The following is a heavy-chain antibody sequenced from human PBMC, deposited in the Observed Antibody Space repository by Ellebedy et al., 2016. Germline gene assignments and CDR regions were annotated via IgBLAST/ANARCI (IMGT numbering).Heavy chain of an antibody. J-gene: IGHJ1*01. CDR1: GYSFTSYW. CDR3: ARQSRGYSYGYEYFQH. V-gene: IGHV5-51*01. D-gene: IGHD5-18*01. CDR2: IYPGDSDT. Sequence: GESLKISCKGSGYSFTSYWIGWVRQMPGKGLEWMGIIYPGDSDTRYSPSFQGQVTISADKSISTAYLQWSSLKASDTAMYYCARQSRGYSYGYEYFQHWGQGTLVTVSS.